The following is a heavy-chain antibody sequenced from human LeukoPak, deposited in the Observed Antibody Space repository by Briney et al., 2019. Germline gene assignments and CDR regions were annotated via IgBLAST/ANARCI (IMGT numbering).Heavy chain of an antibody. Sequence: GGSLRLSCAASGFTFSSYGMHWVRQAPGKGLEWVAFIRYDGSNKYYADSVKGRFTICRDNSKNTLYLQMNSLRAEDTAVYYCAKAFTYYDFWSGYDYWGQGTLVTVSS. J-gene: IGHJ4*02. V-gene: IGHV3-30*02. D-gene: IGHD3-3*01. CDR2: IRYDGSNK. CDR3: AKAFTYYDFWSGYDY. CDR1: GFTFSSYG.